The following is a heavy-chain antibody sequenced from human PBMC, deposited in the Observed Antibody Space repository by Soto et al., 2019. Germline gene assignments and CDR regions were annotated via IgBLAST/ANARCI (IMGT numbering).Heavy chain of an antibody. J-gene: IGHJ4*02. CDR3: ARLYYAGSPYYPPGY. CDR2: IIPIFGTA. D-gene: IGHD3-22*01. Sequence: SVKVSCKASGGTFSSYAISWVRQAPGQGLEWMGGIIPIFGTANYAQKFQGRVTITADESTSTAYMELSSLRSEDTAVYFCARLYYAGSPYYPPGYWGQGTLVTVSS. V-gene: IGHV1-69*13. CDR1: GGTFSSYA.